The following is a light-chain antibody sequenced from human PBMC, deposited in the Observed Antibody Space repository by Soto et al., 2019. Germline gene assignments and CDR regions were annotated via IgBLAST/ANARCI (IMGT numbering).Light chain of an antibody. CDR3: QQFGGSSYT. J-gene: IGKJ2*01. CDR2: GAS. Sequence: EIVLTQSPGTLSLSPGERATLSCRASQSVINRYLTWYQQKPGQAPRLLIHGASTRATGTLDRFSGSGSGTDFTLTINRLWPEDFAVYYCQQFGGSSYTLGQRTREEIK. CDR1: QSVINRY. V-gene: IGKV3-20*01.